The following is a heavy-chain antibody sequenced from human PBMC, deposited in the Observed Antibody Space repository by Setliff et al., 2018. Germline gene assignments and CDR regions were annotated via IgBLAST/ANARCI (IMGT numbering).Heavy chain of an antibody. CDR1: GYTFISYG. CDR2: ISAYNGNT. V-gene: IGHV1-18*01. Sequence: GASVKVSCNASGYTFISYGISWVRQAPGQGLEWMGWISAYNGNTNYAQKLQGRVTMTTDTSTSTAYMELRSLRSDDTAVYYCARVLFHCSSTSCYLDAFDIWGQGTMVTVSS. D-gene: IGHD2-2*01. J-gene: IGHJ3*02. CDR3: ARVLFHCSSTSCYLDAFDI.